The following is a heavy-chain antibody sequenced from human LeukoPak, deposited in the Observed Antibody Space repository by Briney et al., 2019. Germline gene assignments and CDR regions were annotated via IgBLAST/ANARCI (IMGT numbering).Heavy chain of an antibody. J-gene: IGHJ4*02. V-gene: IGHV1-18*01. D-gene: IGHD1-14*01. CDR3: ARDRSAHRNTRKRFDY. CDR2: IGVYDGNT. CDR1: GYTFTRYG. Sequence: SVKVSCKASGYTFTRYGISWVRQAPGQGLEWMGWIGVYDGNTNYAQKLQRRVTMTTDTSTSTAYMELRSLRSDDTAVYYCARDRSAHRNTRKRFDYWGQGTLVTVSS.